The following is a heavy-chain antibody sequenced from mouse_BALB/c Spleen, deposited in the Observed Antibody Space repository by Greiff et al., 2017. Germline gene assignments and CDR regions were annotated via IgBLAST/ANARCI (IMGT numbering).Heavy chain of an antibody. V-gene: IGHV5-4*02. D-gene: IGHD2-4*01. J-gene: IGHJ2*01. CDR3: ARGLSTMITYFDY. CDR2: ISDGGSYT. CDR1: GFTFSDYY. Sequence: DVMLVESGGGLVKPGGSLKLSCAASGFTFSDYYMYWVRQTPEKRLEWVATISDGGSYTYYPDSVKGRFTISRDNAKNNLYLQMSSLKSEDTAMYYCARGLSTMITYFDYWGQGTTLTVSS.